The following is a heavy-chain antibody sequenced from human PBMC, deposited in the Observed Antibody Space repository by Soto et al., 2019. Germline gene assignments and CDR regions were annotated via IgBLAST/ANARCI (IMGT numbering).Heavy chain of an antibody. J-gene: IGHJ4*02. V-gene: IGHV4-39*01. D-gene: IGHD4-17*01. CDR3: ARQRTTVVTQAYFDH. CDR1: GGSITSSSYY. Sequence: ASETLSLTCTVSGGSITSSSYYWGWIRQPPGKGLEWIGGIYYSGRSYYNPSLKSRVTMSVDTSKNQFSLTLNSVTAADAAVYYCARQRTTVVTQAYFDHWGQGISVTVSS. CDR2: IYYSGRS.